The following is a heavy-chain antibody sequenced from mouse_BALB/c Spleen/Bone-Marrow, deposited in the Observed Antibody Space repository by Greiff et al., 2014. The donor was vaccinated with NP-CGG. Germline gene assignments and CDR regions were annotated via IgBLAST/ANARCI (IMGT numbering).Heavy chain of an antibody. CDR1: GFTFSDYG. V-gene: IGHV5-15*02. D-gene: IGHD1-1*01. Sequence: EVQLVESGGALVQPGGSRKLSCAASGFTFSDYGMAWVRQAPGKGPEWVAFISNLAYSIYYADTVTGRFTISRENAKNTLYLEMSSLRSEDTAMYYCARFITTVVVDAMDYWGQGTSVTVSS. CDR3: ARFITTVVVDAMDY. J-gene: IGHJ4*01. CDR2: ISNLAYSI.